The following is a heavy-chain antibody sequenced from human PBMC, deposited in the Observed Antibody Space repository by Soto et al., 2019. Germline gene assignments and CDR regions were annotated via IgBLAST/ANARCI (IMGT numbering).Heavy chain of an antibody. CDR3: AREDYDFWSGYYTVLDY. CDR1: GDSVSSNSAA. V-gene: IGHV6-1*01. Sequence: PSQTLSLTCAISGDSVSSNSAAWNWIRQSPSRGLEWLGRTYYRSKWYNDYAVSVKSRITINPDTSKNQFSLQLNSVTPEDTAVNYCAREDYDFWSGYYTVLDYWGQGTLVTVSS. J-gene: IGHJ4*02. CDR2: TYYRSKWYN. D-gene: IGHD3-3*01.